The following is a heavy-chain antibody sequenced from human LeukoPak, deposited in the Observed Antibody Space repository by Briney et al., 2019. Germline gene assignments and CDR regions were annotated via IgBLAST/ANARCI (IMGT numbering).Heavy chain of an antibody. V-gene: IGHV1-2*02. CDR1: GYTFTGYY. CDR3: ATLFDDPFDY. J-gene: IGHJ4*02. Sequence: VXVSXKASGYTFTGYYMHWVRQAPGQWXEWIGWINPNSGGTNYAQKFQGRVTMTRDTSISTAYMELSRLRSDDTAVYYCATLFDDPFDYWGQGTLVTVSS. D-gene: IGHD1-1*01. CDR2: INPNSGGT.